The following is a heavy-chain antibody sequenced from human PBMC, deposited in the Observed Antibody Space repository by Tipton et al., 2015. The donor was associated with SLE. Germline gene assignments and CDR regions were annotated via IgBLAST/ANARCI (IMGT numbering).Heavy chain of an antibody. J-gene: IGHJ6*02. V-gene: IGHV4-4*02. D-gene: IGHD3-10*01. Sequence: GLVKPSGTLSLTCGVSGDSITKMNWWSWVRQPPGKGLEWIGYMYPSGTIKYDPSLKSRVTISVDMSKNQLSLRLSSVTAADTAVYYCAGTMVQGGYYYYYGMDVWGQGTTVTVSS. CDR2: MYPSGTI. CDR3: AGTMVQGGYYYYYGMDV. CDR1: GDSITKMNW.